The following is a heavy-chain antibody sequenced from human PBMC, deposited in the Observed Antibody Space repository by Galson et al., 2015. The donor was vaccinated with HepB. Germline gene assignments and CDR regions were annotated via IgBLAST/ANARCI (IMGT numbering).Heavy chain of an antibody. Sequence: SVKVSCKASGYTFTSYDINWVRQATGQGLEWMGWMNPNSGNTGYAQKFQGRVTMTRNTSISTAYMELSSLRSEDTAVYYCARSVRTYYDFWSGYAAFDIWGQGTMVTVSS. J-gene: IGHJ3*02. CDR2: MNPNSGNT. D-gene: IGHD3-3*01. CDR3: ARSVRTYYDFWSGYAAFDI. V-gene: IGHV1-8*01. CDR1: GYTFTSYD.